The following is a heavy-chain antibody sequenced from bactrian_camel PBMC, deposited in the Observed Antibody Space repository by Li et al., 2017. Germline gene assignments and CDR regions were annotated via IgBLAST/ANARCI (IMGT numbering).Heavy chain of an antibody. J-gene: IGHJ4*01. D-gene: IGHD1*01. Sequence: HVQLVESGGGSVQAGGSLRLSCLASGNPISSSCMGWFRQSPGKEREGLATINNQKKTTYADSVKGRFTISRDNAKNSLYLQMDNLKPEDSAMYYCAAAACETEEWDDFQYHGQGTQVTVS. V-gene: IGHV3S53*01. CDR1: GNPISSSC. CDR2: INNQKKT.